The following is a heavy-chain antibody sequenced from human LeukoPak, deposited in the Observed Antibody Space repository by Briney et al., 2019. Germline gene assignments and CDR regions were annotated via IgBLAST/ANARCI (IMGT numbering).Heavy chain of an antibody. J-gene: IGHJ4*02. V-gene: IGHV3-15*01. D-gene: IGHD6-13*01. CDR3: TGVSRSSWYDY. CDR2: IKSKTDGGTP. Sequence: GGSLRLSCAASGFTFSNAWMSWVRQAPGKGLEWVGRIKSKTDGGTPDYAAPVEGRFTISRDDSKNTLYLQMNSLKTEDTAVYYCTGVSRSSWYDYWGQGTLVTVSS. CDR1: GFTFSNAW.